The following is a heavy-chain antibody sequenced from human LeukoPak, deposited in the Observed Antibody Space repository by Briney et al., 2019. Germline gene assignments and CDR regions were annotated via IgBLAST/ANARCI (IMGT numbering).Heavy chain of an antibody. CDR1: GGTFSSYG. V-gene: IGHV1-69*01. J-gene: IGHJ6*02. CDR2: IIPIFGTA. D-gene: IGHD2-15*01. Sequence: SVTVSCTASGGTFSSYGISWVRQAPGQGLEWMGGIIPIFGTANYAQKFQGRVTITADESTSTAYMELRSLRSEDTAVYFCARVSQGRRYYYYYAMDVWGQGTTVTVSS. CDR3: ARVSQGRRYYYYYAMDV.